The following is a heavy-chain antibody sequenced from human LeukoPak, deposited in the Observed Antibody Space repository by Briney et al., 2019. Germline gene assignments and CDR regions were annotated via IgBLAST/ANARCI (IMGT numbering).Heavy chain of an antibody. CDR1: GYTFTSYA. CDR3: ATSIAGRSDAFDI. Sequence: ASVKVSCKASGYTFTSYAISWVRQAPGQGLEWMGWVSAYNGNTNYAQKFQGRVTMTRDMSTSTVYMELSSLRSEDTAVYYCATSIAGRSDAFDIWGQGTMVTVSS. CDR2: VSAYNGNT. D-gene: IGHD6-6*01. J-gene: IGHJ3*02. V-gene: IGHV1-18*01.